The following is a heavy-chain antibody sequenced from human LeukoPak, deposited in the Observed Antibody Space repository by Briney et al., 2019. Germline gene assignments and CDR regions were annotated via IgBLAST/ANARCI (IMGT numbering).Heavy chain of an antibody. CDR1: GGSFSGYY. J-gene: IGHJ4*02. Sequence: LSETLSLTCAVYGGSFSGYYWSWIRQPPGKGLEWIGEINHSGSTNYNPSLKSRVTMSVDTSTNQFSLKLTSVTAADTAVYYCARENGSGSRGLDFWGQGTLVTVSS. V-gene: IGHV4-34*01. CDR2: INHSGST. D-gene: IGHD3-10*01. CDR3: ARENGSGSRGLDF.